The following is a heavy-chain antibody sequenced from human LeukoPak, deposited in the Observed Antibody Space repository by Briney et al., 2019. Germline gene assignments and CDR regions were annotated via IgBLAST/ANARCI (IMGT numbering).Heavy chain of an antibody. CDR3: ARGHYGMDV. Sequence: GGSLRLSCAASGFTFNNWWMTWVRQAPGEGLEWVASIKEDGSEKGPAGSVKGRFTISRDNSKSSLSLQMDSLRVDDTAVYYCARGHYGMDVWGQGTTVTVSS. CDR2: IKEDGSEK. J-gene: IGHJ6*02. CDR1: GFTFNNWW. V-gene: IGHV3-7*01.